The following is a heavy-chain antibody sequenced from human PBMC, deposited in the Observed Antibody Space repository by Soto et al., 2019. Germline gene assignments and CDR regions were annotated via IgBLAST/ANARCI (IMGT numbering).Heavy chain of an antibody. CDR3: ARGLCTGGTCYGLTVDF. J-gene: IGHJ3*01. CDR1: GYIFTSHD. CDR2: MSPFSGNT. Sequence: QVQLVQSGAEVKKPGASVKVSCNASGYIFTSHDINWVRHVPGQGFEWMGWMSPFSGNTGSAQKFQGRVSLTRNTSINTSYMELSSLTSDDTAVYYCARGLCTGGTCYGLTVDFWGQGTTVTVSS. V-gene: IGHV1-8*01. D-gene: IGHD2-15*01.